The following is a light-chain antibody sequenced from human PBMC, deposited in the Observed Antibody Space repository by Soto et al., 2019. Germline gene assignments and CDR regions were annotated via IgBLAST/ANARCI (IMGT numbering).Light chain of an antibody. J-gene: IGKJ1*01. V-gene: IGKV3-20*01. Sequence: EIMGTQSPGTLYLSPGERATLSCRASQSISKNYLGWFQQKPGQAPRLLIYGISSRATGIPDRFSGSGSGADFTLTISRLEPEDFAVYYCQESGSSPRTFGQGTKVEI. CDR1: QSISKNY. CDR2: GIS. CDR3: QESGSSPRT.